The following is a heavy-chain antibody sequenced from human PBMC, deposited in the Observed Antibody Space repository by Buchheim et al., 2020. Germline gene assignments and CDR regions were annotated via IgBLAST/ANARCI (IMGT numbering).Heavy chain of an antibody. D-gene: IGHD1-7*01. Sequence: QVQLVESGGGLVKPGGSLRLSCAASGFTFSDYYMSWIRQAPGKGLEWVSYISSSSSYTNYADSVKGRFTISRDNAKNSLYLQMNSLRAEDTAVYYCRAGTRVDYYYYYGMDVWGQGTT. V-gene: IGHV3-11*06. CDR3: RAGTRVDYYYYYGMDV. J-gene: IGHJ6*02. CDR2: ISSSSSYT. CDR1: GFTFSDYY.